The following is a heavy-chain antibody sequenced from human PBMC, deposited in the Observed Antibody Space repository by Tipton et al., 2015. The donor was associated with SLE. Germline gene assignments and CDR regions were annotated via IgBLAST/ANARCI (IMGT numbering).Heavy chain of an antibody. D-gene: IGHD7-27*01. CDR3: ARYANWGQLHYFDS. CDR2: IYYSGNT. V-gene: IGHV4-31*03. J-gene: IGHJ4*02. Sequence: TLSLTCTVSGGSISSGGYYWTWISQLPGKGLEWIGYIYYSGNTYYSPSLGSRLTISVDTSKDQFSLRLTSVTAADTAVYYCARYANWGQLHYFDSGSREPWSPSPQ. CDR1: GGSISSGGYY.